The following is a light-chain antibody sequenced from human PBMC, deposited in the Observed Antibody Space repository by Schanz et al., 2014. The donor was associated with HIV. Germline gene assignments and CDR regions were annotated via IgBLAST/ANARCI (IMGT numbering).Light chain of an antibody. CDR1: QSVSSN. J-gene: IGKJ1*01. CDR3: QQYGSLPWT. Sequence: EIVMTQSPATLSLSPGERATVSCRASQSVSSNLAWYQQKLGQAPRLLIYDASTRATGIPARFSGRGSGTEFTLTISRVEPEDYAVYHCQQYGSLPWTFGQGTKVEVK. CDR2: DAS. V-gene: IGKV3-15*01.